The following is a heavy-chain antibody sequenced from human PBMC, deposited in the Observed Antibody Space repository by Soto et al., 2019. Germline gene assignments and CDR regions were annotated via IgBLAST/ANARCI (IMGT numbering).Heavy chain of an antibody. V-gene: IGHV4-30-2*01. CDR2: ISQRGYT. CDR3: AGLNTYMAVYYFDS. CDR1: GGSISSEYYS. Sequence: PSETLSLTCAVSGGSISSEYYSWSWIRQPPGKGLEWIGYISQRGYTDYNPSLKGRVAISVDRSKNQFSLRLSSVTAADTAVYYCAGLNTYMAVYYFDSWGQGILVTVSS. J-gene: IGHJ4*02. D-gene: IGHD5-18*01.